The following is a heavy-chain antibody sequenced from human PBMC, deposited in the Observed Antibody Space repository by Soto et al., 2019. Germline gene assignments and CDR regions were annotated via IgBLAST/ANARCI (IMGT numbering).Heavy chain of an antibody. D-gene: IGHD7-27*01. Sequence: EVQLLESGGGLVQPGGSLRLSCAASGFTFGNYAFSWVRQAPGKGLEWVSVISGGGDATYYPDSVKGRFTPSRDNSKNTVYLHMNSLRAEDTAVYYCAKKSLGSITLPALYYFDYWGQGTLVTVSS. CDR1: GFTFGNYA. CDR2: ISGGGDAT. J-gene: IGHJ4*02. V-gene: IGHV3-23*01. CDR3: AKKSLGSITLPALYYFDY.